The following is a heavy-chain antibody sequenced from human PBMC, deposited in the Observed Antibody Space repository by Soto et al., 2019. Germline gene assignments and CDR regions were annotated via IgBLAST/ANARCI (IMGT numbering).Heavy chain of an antibody. D-gene: IGHD2-21*01. V-gene: IGHV4-59*08. J-gene: IGHJ4*02. CDR2: IYYSGST. Sequence: QVQLQESGPGLVKPSETLSLTCTVSGGSISSYYWSWIQQPPGKGLEWIGYIYYSGSTNYNPSLKSRVTISVDTSKNQFSLKLSSVTAADTAVYYCARHRGLWWRLFDYWGQGTLVTVSS. CDR3: ARHRGLWWRLFDY. CDR1: GGSISSYY.